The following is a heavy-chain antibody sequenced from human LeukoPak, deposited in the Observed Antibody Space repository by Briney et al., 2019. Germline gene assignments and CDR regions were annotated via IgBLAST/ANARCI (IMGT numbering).Heavy chain of an antibody. J-gene: IGHJ5*02. Sequence: PGGSLRLSCSASGFTFSSYAMHWVRQAPGKGLEYVSAISSNGGSTYYADSVKGRFTISRDNSKNTLYLQMNSLRAEDTAVYYCANLQWEPHPGWFDPWGQGTLVTVSS. CDR3: ANLQWEPHPGWFDP. D-gene: IGHD1-26*01. V-gene: IGHV3-64*04. CDR2: ISSNGGST. CDR1: GFTFSSYA.